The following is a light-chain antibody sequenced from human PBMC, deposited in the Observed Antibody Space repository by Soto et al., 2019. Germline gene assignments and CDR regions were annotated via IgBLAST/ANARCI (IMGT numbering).Light chain of an antibody. CDR1: QSVGSSF. CDR2: GAS. V-gene: IGKV3-20*01. Sequence: EIVLTQSPGTLSLSPGERATLFCRTSQSVGSSFLAWYQQKPGQAPRLLIYGASTRATGIPDRFSGGGSGSDFTLTISRLEPEDFAVYYCQHYGASWWTFGQGTKVEIK. CDR3: QHYGASWWT. J-gene: IGKJ1*01.